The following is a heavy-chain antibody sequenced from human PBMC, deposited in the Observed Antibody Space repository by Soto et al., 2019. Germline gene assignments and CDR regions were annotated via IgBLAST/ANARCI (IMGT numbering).Heavy chain of an antibody. CDR1: GFIFIDAR. Sequence: GGALSLSCSTSGFIFIDARMSWVRQAPGKGLEWVGRIKSKGSGGTTEYPTPVKGRFTISRDDSKNMLYLQMNSLKTDDTAVYYCSWSDSIDESLDNWGQGT. J-gene: IGHJ4*02. CDR3: SWSDSIDESLDN. V-gene: IGHV3-15*03. D-gene: IGHD3-3*01. CDR2: IKSKGSGGTT.